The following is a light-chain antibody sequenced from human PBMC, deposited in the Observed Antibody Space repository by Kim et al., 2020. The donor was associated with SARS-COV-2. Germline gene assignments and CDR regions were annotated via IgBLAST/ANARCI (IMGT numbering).Light chain of an antibody. J-gene: IGKJ2*01. CDR2: GAS. CDR3: QQYNDWYT. Sequence: EIVMTQSPATLSVSPGERATLSCRASQSVSSNLAWYQQKPGQAPRLLISGASTRATGVPARFSGSGSGTEFTLTISSLQSEDFAVYYCQQYNDWYTFGQGTKLEI. CDR1: QSVSSN. V-gene: IGKV3-15*01.